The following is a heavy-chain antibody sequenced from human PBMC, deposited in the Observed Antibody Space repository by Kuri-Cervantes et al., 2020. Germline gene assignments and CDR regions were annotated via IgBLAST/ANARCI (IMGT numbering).Heavy chain of an antibody. CDR2: IYHSGST. CDR3: ARCRGGIVVVPAAIPPPANKGGWFDP. CDR1: GGSISSSNW. Sequence: GSLRLSCAVSGGSISSSNWWSWVRQPPGKGLEWIGEIYHSGSTNYNPSLKSRVTISVDKSKNQFSLKLSSVTAADTAVYYCARCRGGIVVVPAAIPPPANKGGWFDPWGQGTLVTVSS. J-gene: IGHJ5*02. V-gene: IGHV4-4*02. D-gene: IGHD2-2*01.